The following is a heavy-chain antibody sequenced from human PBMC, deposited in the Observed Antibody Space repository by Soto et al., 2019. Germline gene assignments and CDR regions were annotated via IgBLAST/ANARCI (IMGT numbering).Heavy chain of an antibody. D-gene: IGHD2-2*03. CDR2: IYYSGST. V-gene: IGHV4-59*11. J-gene: IGHJ4*02. Sequence: SETLSLTCNVTGDYIKTHYWSWIRQAPGKGLEWIGYIYYSGSTLYNPSLKRRVTISADTAKNQFSLRLTSLTAADTAVYYCASGWMAACDNWGQGTLVTVSS. CDR1: GDYIKTHY. CDR3: ASGWMAACDN.